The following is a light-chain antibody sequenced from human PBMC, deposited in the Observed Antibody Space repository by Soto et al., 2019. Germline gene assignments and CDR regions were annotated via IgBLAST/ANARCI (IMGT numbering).Light chain of an antibody. V-gene: IGKV3-20*01. J-gene: IGKJ1*01. Sequence: EIVLTQSPGTLSLSPGERATLSCRASQSFSSSYLAWYQQKPGQAPRLLIYETSSRATGIPDRFSGSGSQTDFTLTISRLEPEDFAVYYCQHYNYWPPKTFGQGTKVEMK. CDR1: QSFSSSY. CDR2: ETS. CDR3: QHYNYWPPKT.